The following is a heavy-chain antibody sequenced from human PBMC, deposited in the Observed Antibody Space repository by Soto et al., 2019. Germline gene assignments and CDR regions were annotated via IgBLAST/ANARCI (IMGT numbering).Heavy chain of an antibody. J-gene: IGHJ6*02. D-gene: IGHD3-10*01. CDR1: GGSISSYY. V-gene: IGHV4-59*08. CDR3: ARQGFGALHGLVDV. Sequence: QVPLQESGPGLVKPSETLSLSCTVSGGSISSYYWSWIRQTTGKGLEWIGYVHDSWGPNYNPSLKSLVAISLDATKSQFSLNLTTVTATDTAVYYYARQGFGALHGLVDVRRQGTTVTVSS. CDR2: VHDSWGP.